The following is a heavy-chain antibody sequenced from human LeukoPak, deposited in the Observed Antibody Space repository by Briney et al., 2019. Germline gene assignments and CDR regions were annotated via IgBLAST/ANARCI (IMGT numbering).Heavy chain of an antibody. Sequence: GGSLRLSCAASGFTVSSNYMSWVRQAPGKGLEWVSVIYSGGSTYYADSVKGRFTISRDNSKNTLYLQMNSLRAEDTAVYYCAKHEVVPVSEFDYWGQGTLVTVSS. J-gene: IGHJ4*02. CDR1: GFTVSSNY. V-gene: IGHV3-66*04. D-gene: IGHD2-2*01. CDR3: AKHEVVPVSEFDY. CDR2: IYSGGST.